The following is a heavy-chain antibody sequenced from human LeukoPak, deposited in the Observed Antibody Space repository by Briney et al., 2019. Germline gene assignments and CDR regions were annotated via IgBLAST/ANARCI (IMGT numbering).Heavy chain of an antibody. CDR1: GFTFSSYA. CDR3: ARAYYDILIGYYYYGMDV. Sequence: GGSLRLSCAASGFTFSSYAMSWVRQAPGKGLEWVSGISGSGGHTYYADSVKGRFTISRDNAKNTLYLQMNSLRAEDTAVYYCARAYYDILIGYYYYGMDVWGKGTTVTVSS. J-gene: IGHJ6*04. CDR2: ISGSGGHT. D-gene: IGHD3-9*01. V-gene: IGHV3-23*01.